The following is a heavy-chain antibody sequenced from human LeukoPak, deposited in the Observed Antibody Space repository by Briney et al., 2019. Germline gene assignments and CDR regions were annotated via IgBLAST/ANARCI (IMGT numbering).Heavy chain of an antibody. CDR1: GGSISSGSYY. Sequence: SETLSLTCTVSGGSISSGSYYWTWIRQPAGKGLERIGRIYITESANYNSSLESRVTILVDTSKNQFSLKLSSVTAADTAIYYCARSRERICTNPPCYVDLQATWGQGALVTVSP. CDR3: ARSRERICTNPPCYVDLQAT. CDR2: IYITESA. D-gene: IGHD2-8*01. V-gene: IGHV4-61*02. J-gene: IGHJ4*02.